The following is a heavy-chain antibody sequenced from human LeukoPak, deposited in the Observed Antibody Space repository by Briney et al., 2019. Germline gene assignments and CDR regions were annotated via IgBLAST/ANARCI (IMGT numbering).Heavy chain of an antibody. J-gene: IGHJ4*02. CDR1: GYTFTSYY. D-gene: IGHD2-2*01. Sequence: ASVKVSCKASGYTFTSYYMHWVRQAPGQGLEWMGIINPSGGSTSYAQKFQGRVTMTRDMSTSTVYMELSSLRSEDTAVYYCARRYQLPYFDYWGQGTLVTVSS. V-gene: IGHV1-46*01. CDR3: ARRYQLPYFDY. CDR2: INPSGGST.